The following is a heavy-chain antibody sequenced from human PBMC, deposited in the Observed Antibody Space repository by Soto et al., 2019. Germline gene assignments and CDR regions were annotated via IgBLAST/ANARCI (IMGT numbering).Heavy chain of an antibody. D-gene: IGHD2-15*01. CDR2: IYYSGST. Sequence: PSKTLYLTCTVYDGSISSGGYYWTWLRQHPGKGLEWIGYIYYSGSTYYTPSLKSRVTISVDTSKNQFSLKLSSVTAADTAVYYCARAGTGRDILVVVAAKRAHNWFDPWGQGTLVTVSS. CDR1: DGSISSGGYY. CDR3: ARAGTGRDILVVVAAKRAHNWFDP. J-gene: IGHJ5*02. V-gene: IGHV4-31*03.